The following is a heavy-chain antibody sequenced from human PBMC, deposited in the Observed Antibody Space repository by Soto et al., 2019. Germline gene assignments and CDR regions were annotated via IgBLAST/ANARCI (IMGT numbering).Heavy chain of an antibody. CDR2: ISAYNGNT. Sequence: GASVKVSCKASGYTFTSYGISWVRQAPGKGLEWMGWISAYNGNTNYAQKLQGRVTMTTDTSTSTAYMELRSLRSDDTAVYYCARDRITMIVVAYPKTPMFDPWGQGTLVTVSS. D-gene: IGHD3-22*01. J-gene: IGHJ5*02. CDR3: ARDRITMIVVAYPKTPMFDP. V-gene: IGHV1-18*01. CDR1: GYTFTSYG.